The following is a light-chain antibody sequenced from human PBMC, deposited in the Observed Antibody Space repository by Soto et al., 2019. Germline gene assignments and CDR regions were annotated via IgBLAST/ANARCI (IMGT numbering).Light chain of an antibody. V-gene: IGLV8-61*01. CDR1: SGSVSSSNS. CDR2: STN. CDR3: GLYMGSGTWL. J-gene: IGLJ3*02. Sequence: QTVVTQEPSFSVSPGGTVTITCALSSGSVSSSNSPSWYQQTPGQAPRTLIYSTNTRSSGVPDRFSGSILGNKAALTITGTQADDESDYYCGLYMGSGTWLFGGGTKVTVL.